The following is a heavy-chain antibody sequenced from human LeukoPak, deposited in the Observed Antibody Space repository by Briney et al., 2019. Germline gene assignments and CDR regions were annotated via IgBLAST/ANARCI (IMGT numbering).Heavy chain of an antibody. Sequence: SETLSLTCTVSGGSISSYYWSWIRQPAGKGLEWIGRIYTSGSTNYNPSLQSRVTMSVDTSKNQFSLKLSSVTAADTAVYYCAREPICSGGSCYADNTYYFDYWGQGTLVTVSS. J-gene: IGHJ4*02. CDR1: GGSISSYY. D-gene: IGHD2-15*01. CDR2: IYTSGST. V-gene: IGHV4-4*07. CDR3: AREPICSGGSCYADNTYYFDY.